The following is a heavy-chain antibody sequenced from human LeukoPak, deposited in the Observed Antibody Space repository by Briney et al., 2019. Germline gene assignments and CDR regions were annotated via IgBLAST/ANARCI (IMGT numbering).Heavy chain of an antibody. Sequence: GGSLRLSCAASGFTFSSYGMHWVRQAPGKGLEWVAVISYDGSNKYYADSVKGRFTISRDNSKNTLYLRMNSLRAEDTAVYYCAKDQGQQLVPLDYWGQGTLVTVSS. CDR3: AKDQGQQLVPLDY. J-gene: IGHJ4*02. V-gene: IGHV3-30*18. CDR1: GFTFSSYG. D-gene: IGHD6-13*01. CDR2: ISYDGSNK.